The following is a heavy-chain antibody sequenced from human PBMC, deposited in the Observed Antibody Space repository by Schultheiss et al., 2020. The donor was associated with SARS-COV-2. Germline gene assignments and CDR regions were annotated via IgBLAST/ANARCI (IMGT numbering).Heavy chain of an antibody. CDR3: ARDRTLRGWYFDL. J-gene: IGHJ2*01. V-gene: IGHV3-23*01. Sequence: GESLKISCAASGFTFSSYGMHWVRQAPGKGLEWVSSVSGSGGNTNYADSVQGRFTISRDNSKNTLYLQVNSLRAEDTAVYYCARDRTLRGWYFDLWGRGTLVTVSS. D-gene: IGHD1-1*01. CDR1: GFTFSSYG. CDR2: VSGSGGNT.